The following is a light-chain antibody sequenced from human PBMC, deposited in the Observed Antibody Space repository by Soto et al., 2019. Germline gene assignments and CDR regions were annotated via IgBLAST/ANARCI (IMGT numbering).Light chain of an antibody. CDR2: DAS. J-gene: IGKJ5*01. Sequence: EILMTHSPAALSVSPGEIATLSCRASQNVLSNLAWYQQKPALAPRLLIYDASSRATGIPDRFSGSGSGTDFTLTISRLEPEDFAVYYCQQYGNSPITFGQGTRLEIK. V-gene: IGKV3D-20*01. CDR1: QNVLSN. CDR3: QQYGNSPIT.